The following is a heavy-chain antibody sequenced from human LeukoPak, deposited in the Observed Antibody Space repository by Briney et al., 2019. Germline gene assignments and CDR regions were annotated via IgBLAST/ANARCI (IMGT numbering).Heavy chain of an antibody. CDR1: GFTFSNYG. D-gene: IGHD2-15*01. CDR3: ATSAGYSANTRCSGGSCYTLDY. CDR2: LSSDGSNK. V-gene: IGHV3-30*03. J-gene: IGHJ4*02. Sequence: GGSLRLSCAASGFTFSNYGMHWVRQAPGKGLEWVAVLSSDGSNKYCADSVKGRFTISRDNSKSTLYLQMNSLRADDTAVYYCATSAGYSANTRCSGGSCYTLDYWGQGTLVTVSS.